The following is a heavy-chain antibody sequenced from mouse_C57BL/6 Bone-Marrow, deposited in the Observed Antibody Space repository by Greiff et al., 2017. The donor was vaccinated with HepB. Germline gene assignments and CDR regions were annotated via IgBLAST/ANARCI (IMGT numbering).Heavy chain of an antibody. V-gene: IGHV6-3*01. D-gene: IGHD1-1*01. Sequence: EVKVVESGGGLVQPGGSMKLSCVASGFTFSNYWMNWVRQSPEKGLEWVAQIRLKSDNYATHYAESVKGRFTISRDDSKSSVYLQMNNLRAEDTGIYYCTGPITTVVAREFAYWGQGTLVTVSA. CDR3: TGPITTVVAREFAY. J-gene: IGHJ3*01. CDR1: GFTFSNYW. CDR2: IRLKSDNYAT.